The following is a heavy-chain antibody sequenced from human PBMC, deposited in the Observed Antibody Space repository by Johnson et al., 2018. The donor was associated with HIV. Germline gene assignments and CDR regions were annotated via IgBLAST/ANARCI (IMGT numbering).Heavy chain of an antibody. V-gene: IGHV3-13*01. Sequence: VQLVESGGGLVQPGGSLRLSCAASGFTFSSYDMHWVRQATGKGLEWVSAIGTAGDTYYPGSVKGRFTISREDAKSSLYLQMNSLRAEDTAVYYCATREKPHLAFDIWGQGTMVTVSS. CDR2: IGTAGDT. CDR3: ATREKPHLAFDI. CDR1: GFTFSSYD. D-gene: IGHD5-24*01. J-gene: IGHJ3*02.